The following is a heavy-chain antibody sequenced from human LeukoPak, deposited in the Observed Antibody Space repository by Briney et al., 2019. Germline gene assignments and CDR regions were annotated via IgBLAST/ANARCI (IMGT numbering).Heavy chain of an antibody. J-gene: IGHJ4*02. D-gene: IGHD6-19*01. Sequence: GDSLRLSCATAGFDFGGACGMGWVRQAPEKGLEWVSTISGGGETTHYADSVKGRLTISRDNARNTLYLQIDRLRPEDTAIYYCVREAGCGWPLDYWGRGTLVTVSS. CDR2: ISGGGETT. CDR3: VREAGCGWPLDY. V-gene: IGHV3-23*01. CDR1: GFDFGGACG.